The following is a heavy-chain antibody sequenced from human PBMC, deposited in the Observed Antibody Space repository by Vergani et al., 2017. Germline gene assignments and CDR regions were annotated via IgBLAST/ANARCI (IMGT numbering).Heavy chain of an antibody. CDR2: MNPNSGNI. V-gene: IGHV1-8*01. Sequence: QVQLVQSGAEVKKPGASVKVSCKASGYTFTTYDINWVRQATGQGLEWMGWMNPNSGNIGYAQKFQGRVTMTRKTSITTAYMELSSLRSDDTAVYFCVTGRGIYWGQGTLVTVST. D-gene: IGHD6-13*01. J-gene: IGHJ4*02. CDR1: GYTFTTYD. CDR3: VTGRGIY.